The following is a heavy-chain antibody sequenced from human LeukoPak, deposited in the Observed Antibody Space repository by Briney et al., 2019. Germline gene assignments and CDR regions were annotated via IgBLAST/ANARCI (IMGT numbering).Heavy chain of an antibody. Sequence: SGPTLVKPTQTLTLTCTFSGFSLSTSGMCVSWIRQPPGKALEWLARIDWDEDKYYSTSLKTRLTISKDTSKNQVVLTMTNMDRVDTATYFCARMGCGSYPNYFDYWGQGTLVTVSS. V-gene: IGHV2-70*11. CDR2: IDWDEDK. D-gene: IGHD1-26*01. CDR3: ARMGCGSYPNYFDY. J-gene: IGHJ4*02. CDR1: GFSLSTSGMC.